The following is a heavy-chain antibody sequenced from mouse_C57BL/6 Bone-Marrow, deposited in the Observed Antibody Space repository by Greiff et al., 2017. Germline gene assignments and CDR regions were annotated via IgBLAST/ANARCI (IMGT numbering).Heavy chain of an antibody. CDR1: GYSFTDYN. Sequence: VQLQQSGPELVKPGASVKISCKASGYSFTDYNMNWVKQSHGKSLEWIGVINPNYGTTSYNPKFKGKATLTVDQSSSAAYMQLNSLTSEDSAVYYCSKGSSGYLFAYWGQGTLVTVSA. CDR3: SKGSSGYLFAY. J-gene: IGHJ3*01. V-gene: IGHV1-39*01. D-gene: IGHD3-2*02. CDR2: INPNYGTT.